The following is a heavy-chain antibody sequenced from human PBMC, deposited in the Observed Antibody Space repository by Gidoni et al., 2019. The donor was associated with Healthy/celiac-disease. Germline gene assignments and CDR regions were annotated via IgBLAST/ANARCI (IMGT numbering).Heavy chain of an antibody. D-gene: IGHD2-8*02. CDR3: AKAGGLYYYYGMDV. CDR2: ISWDGGST. Sequence: EVQLVESGGVVVQPGGSLRLSCAASGFTFDDYTMHWVRPAPGKGLEWVSLISWDGGSTYYADSVKGRFTISRDNSKNSLYLQMNSLRTEDTALYYCAKAGGLYYYYGMDVWGQGTTVTVSS. J-gene: IGHJ6*02. V-gene: IGHV3-43*01. CDR1: GFTFDDYT.